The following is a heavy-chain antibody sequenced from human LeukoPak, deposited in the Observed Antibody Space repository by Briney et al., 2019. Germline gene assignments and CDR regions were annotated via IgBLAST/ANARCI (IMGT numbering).Heavy chain of an antibody. Sequence: ASVKVSCKASGYTFTGYYMHWVRQAPGQGLEWMGWISAYSGNTYYAQKLQGRVTMTTDTSTSTAYMELRSLRSDDTAVYYCARGGGGYCSGGSCPAYYFDYWGQGTLVTVSS. CDR1: GYTFTGYY. D-gene: IGHD2-15*01. CDR3: ARGGGGYCSGGSCPAYYFDY. J-gene: IGHJ4*02. CDR2: ISAYSGNT. V-gene: IGHV1-18*04.